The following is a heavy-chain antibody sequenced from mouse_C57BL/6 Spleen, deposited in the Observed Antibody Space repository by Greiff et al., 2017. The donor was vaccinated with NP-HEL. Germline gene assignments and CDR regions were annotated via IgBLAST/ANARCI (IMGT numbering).Heavy chain of an antibody. D-gene: IGHD1-1*01. J-gene: IGHJ1*03. CDR2: ISSGSSTI. CDR3: ARARYYGSEDWYFDV. Sequence: EVKLMESGGGLVKPGGSLKLSCAASGFTFSDYGMHWVRQAPEKGLEWVAYISSGSSTIYYADTVKGRFTISRDNAKNTLFLQMTSLRSEDTAMYYCARARYYGSEDWYFDVWGTGTTVTVSS. V-gene: IGHV5-17*01. CDR1: GFTFSDYG.